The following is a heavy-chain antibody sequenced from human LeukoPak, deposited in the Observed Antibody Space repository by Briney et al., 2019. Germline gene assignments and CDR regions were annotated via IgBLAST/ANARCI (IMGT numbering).Heavy chain of an antibody. D-gene: IGHD2-2*01. CDR1: GGTFSSYA. Sequence: SVKVSCTASGGTFSSYAISWVRQAPGQGLEWMGGIIPIFGTANYAQKFQGRVTITADESTSTAYMELSSLRSEDTAVYYCAREPCSSTSCPAPDRWFDPWGQGTLVTVSS. CDR2: IIPIFGTA. J-gene: IGHJ5*02. CDR3: AREPCSSTSCPAPDRWFDP. V-gene: IGHV1-69*13.